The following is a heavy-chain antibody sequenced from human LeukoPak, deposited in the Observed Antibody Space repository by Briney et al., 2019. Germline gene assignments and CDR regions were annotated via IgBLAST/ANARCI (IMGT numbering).Heavy chain of an antibody. J-gene: IGHJ5*02. D-gene: IGHD3-10*01. CDR1: GYSISSNYY. V-gene: IGHV4-38-2*02. CDR2: MYHTGRT. Sequence: SETLSLTCTVSGYSISSNYYWGWIRQPPGKGLEWIGSMYHTGRTYYNPSLKSRVTISVDTSKNQFSLKLSSVTAADTAVYYCARDSGDLKQSANNKYYYGSGSYYRAPNWFDPWGQGTLVTVSS. CDR3: ARDSGDLKQSANNKYYYGSGSYYRAPNWFDP.